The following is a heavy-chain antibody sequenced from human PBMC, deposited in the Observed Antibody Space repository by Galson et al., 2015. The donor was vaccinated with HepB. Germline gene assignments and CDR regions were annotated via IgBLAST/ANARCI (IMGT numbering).Heavy chain of an antibody. CDR3: ARDRTPSLYSSGWLDPFDI. CDR1: GFKHSSHG. CDR2: ISFEGNNI. Sequence: SLRLSCAAVGFKHSSHGPHWVRRAPGKGLEWVAVISFEGNNIYYTDSAWGRFTISRDISKNTLYLQLNSLKAEDAAIYYCARDRTPSLYSSGWLDPFDIWGQGSMVSVSS. J-gene: IGHJ3*02. D-gene: IGHD6-25*01. V-gene: IGHV3-30*03.